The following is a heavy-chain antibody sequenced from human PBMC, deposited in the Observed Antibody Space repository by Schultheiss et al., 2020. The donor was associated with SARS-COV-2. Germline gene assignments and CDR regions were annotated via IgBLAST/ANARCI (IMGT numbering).Heavy chain of an antibody. CDR1: GYSFTVYW. Sequence: GGSLRLSCKGSGYSFTVYWIAWVRQMPGKGLEWMGIIYPGDSDTRYSPSFQGQVTISADKSISTAYLQWSSLKASDTAMYYCAREYCGGDCYIDYWGQGTLVTVSS. J-gene: IGHJ4*02. CDR2: IYPGDSDT. V-gene: IGHV5-51*01. D-gene: IGHD2-21*01. CDR3: AREYCGGDCYIDY.